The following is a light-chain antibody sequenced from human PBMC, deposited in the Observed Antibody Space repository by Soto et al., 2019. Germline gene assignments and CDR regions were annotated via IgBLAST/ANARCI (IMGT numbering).Light chain of an antibody. Sequence: QSALTQPASVSGSPGQSITISCTGTSSEVGSYNLVSWYQQHPGKAPKLMIYEVSKRPSGVSNRFSGSKSGNTASLTISGLQAEDEADYYCCSYAGSSSVVFGGGTQLTVL. J-gene: IGLJ2*01. CDR3: CSYAGSSSVV. V-gene: IGLV2-23*02. CDR1: SSEVGSYNL. CDR2: EVS.